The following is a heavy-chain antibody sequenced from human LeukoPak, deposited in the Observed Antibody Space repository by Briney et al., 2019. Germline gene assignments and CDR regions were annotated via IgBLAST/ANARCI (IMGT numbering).Heavy chain of an antibody. CDR2: IYYSGST. CDR3: ARRLSGSYHFDY. Sequence: SQTLSLTCTVSGGSISSGDYYWSWIRQPPGKGLEWIGYIYYSGSTYYNPSLKSRVTISVDTSKSQFSLKLSSVTAADTAVYYCARRLSGSYHFDYWGQGTLVTVSS. J-gene: IGHJ4*02. V-gene: IGHV4-30-4*01. CDR1: GGSISSGDYY. D-gene: IGHD1-26*01.